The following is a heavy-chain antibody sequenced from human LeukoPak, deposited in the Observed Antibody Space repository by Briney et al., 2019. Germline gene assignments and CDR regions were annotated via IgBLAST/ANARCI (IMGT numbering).Heavy chain of an antibody. CDR2: ISGSGGST. CDR3: AKTDSSGWWNIDY. CDR1: GFTFSSYA. J-gene: IGHJ4*02. V-gene: IGHV3-23*01. Sequence: GGSLRLSCAASGFTFSSYAMSWVRQAPGKGLEWVSAISGSGGSTYYADSVKGRFTISRDDPKNTLYLHMNSLRAEDTAVYYCAKTDSSGWWNIDYWGQGTLVTVSS. D-gene: IGHD6-19*01.